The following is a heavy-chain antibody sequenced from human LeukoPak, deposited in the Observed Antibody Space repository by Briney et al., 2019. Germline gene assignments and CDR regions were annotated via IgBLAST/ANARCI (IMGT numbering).Heavy chain of an antibody. J-gene: IGHJ2*01. Sequence: KPSETLSLTCTVSGGSISTYFWSWIRQPPGKGLEWIGHIYFSGSTNYNPSLKSRVTISVDTSKNQFSLKLSSVTAADTAVYYCARAGDGNYQTYWYFDLWGRGTLVTVS. D-gene: IGHD3-10*01. CDR1: GGSISTYF. CDR3: ARAGDGNYQTYWYFDL. CDR2: IYFSGST. V-gene: IGHV4-59*01.